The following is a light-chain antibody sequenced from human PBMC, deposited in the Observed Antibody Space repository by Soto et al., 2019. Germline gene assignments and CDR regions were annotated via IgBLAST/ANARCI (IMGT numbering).Light chain of an antibody. Sequence: EVVLTQSPGTLSLSPGERATLSCRASQSVSSNYLAWYQQKPGQAPRLLIYAASRRAAGIPDSFSGSGSGTYCTLPIGGLEPENFAVYFCQQYGRSPPTFGQGTKV. CDR3: QQYGRSPPT. CDR1: QSVSSNY. J-gene: IGKJ1*01. CDR2: AAS. V-gene: IGKV3-20*01.